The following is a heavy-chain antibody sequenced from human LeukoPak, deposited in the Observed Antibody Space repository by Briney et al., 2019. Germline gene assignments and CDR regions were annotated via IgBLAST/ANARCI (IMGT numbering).Heavy chain of an antibody. V-gene: IGHV4-39*01. Sequence: PSETLSLTCTVSGGSISSSSYYWGWIRQPPGKGLEWIGSIYYSGSTYYNPSLKSRVTISVDTSKNQFSLKLSSVTAADTAVYYCARTLGSSSRPFDYWGQGTLVTVPS. J-gene: IGHJ4*02. D-gene: IGHD6-6*01. CDR3: ARTLGSSSRPFDY. CDR2: IYYSGST. CDR1: GGSISSSSYY.